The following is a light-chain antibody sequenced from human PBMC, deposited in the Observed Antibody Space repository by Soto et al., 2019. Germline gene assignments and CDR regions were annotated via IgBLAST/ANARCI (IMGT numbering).Light chain of an antibody. CDR3: QQYGTSPWT. CDR1: QSVSSSY. Sequence: EIVLTQSPGTLSLSPGERATLSCRASQSVSSSYLAWYQQKPGQAPRLLIYGASSRATGIPDRFSGSGSGTDFTLTISRLEPEDFGVYHCQQYGTSPWTFGQGTKVEIK. CDR2: GAS. J-gene: IGKJ1*01. V-gene: IGKV3-20*01.